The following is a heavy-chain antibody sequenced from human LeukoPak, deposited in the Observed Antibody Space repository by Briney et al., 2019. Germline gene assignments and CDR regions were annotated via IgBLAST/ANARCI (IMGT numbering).Heavy chain of an antibody. D-gene: IGHD3-9*01. Sequence: GGSLRLSCAASGFTFRSYGMHWVRQAPGKGLERAAVISFDGSDKYFADSVKGRFTISRDNSKNTLYLQMNSLRAEDTAVYYCAKSSPILRYFDWLSGVDYWGQGTLVTVSS. CDR3: AKSSPILRYFDWLSGVDY. J-gene: IGHJ4*02. CDR1: GFTFRSYG. CDR2: ISFDGSDK. V-gene: IGHV3-30*18.